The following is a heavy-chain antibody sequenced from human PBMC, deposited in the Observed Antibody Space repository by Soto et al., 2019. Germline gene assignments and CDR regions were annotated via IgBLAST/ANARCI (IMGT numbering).Heavy chain of an antibody. Sequence: GASVKVSCKASGYTFTSYYMHWVRQAPGQGLEWMGIINPSGGSTSYAQKFQGRVTMTRDTSTSTVYMELSSLRSEDTAVYYCARGLALRFLEWSQYYFDYWGQGTLVTVSS. CDR1: GYTFTSYY. V-gene: IGHV1-46*03. CDR2: INPSGGST. J-gene: IGHJ4*02. CDR3: ARGLALRFLEWSQYYFDY. D-gene: IGHD3-3*01.